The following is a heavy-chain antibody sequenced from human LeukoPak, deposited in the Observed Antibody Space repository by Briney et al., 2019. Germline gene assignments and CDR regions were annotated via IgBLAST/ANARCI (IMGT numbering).Heavy chain of an antibody. CDR2: ISGSGGST. J-gene: IGHJ4*02. CDR1: GFTFSSYA. D-gene: IGHD1-1*01. CDR3: AKATGTLTN. V-gene: IGHV3-23*01. Sequence: RTGGSLRLSCAASGFTFSSYAMSWVRQAPGKGLEWVSAISGSGGSTYYADSVKGRFAISRDNSKNTLYLQMNSLTAEDTAIFYCAKATGTLTNWGQGILVTVSS.